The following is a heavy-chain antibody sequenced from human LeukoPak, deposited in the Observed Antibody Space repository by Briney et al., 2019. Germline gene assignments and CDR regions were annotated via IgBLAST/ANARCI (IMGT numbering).Heavy chain of an antibody. D-gene: IGHD4-23*01. CDR1: GFTFSSYS. CDR2: ISSSSRHI. V-gene: IGHV3-21*04. J-gene: IGHJ1*01. Sequence: GGSLRLSCAASGFTFSSYSMNWVRQAPGKGLEWVSSISSSSRHIYYADSVKGRFTIFRDDAKNSLFLQMDSLRVEDTAMYYCVRDFSTVATAYLHHWGQGSLLTVSS. CDR3: VRDFSTVATAYLHH.